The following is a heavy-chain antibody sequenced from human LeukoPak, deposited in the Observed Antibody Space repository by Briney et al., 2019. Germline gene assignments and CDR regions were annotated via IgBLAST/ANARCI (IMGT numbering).Heavy chain of an antibody. CDR1: GGSISSYY. Sequence: KSSETLSLTCTVSGGSISSYYWSWIRQPPGKGLEWIGEINHSGSTNYNPSLKSRVTISVDKSKNQFSLKLSSVTAADTAVFLCSRVSSSWYWGVLEYYLDVWGKGTRVTISS. D-gene: IGHD6-13*01. CDR2: INHSGST. CDR3: SRVSSSWYWGVLEYYLDV. V-gene: IGHV4-59*12. J-gene: IGHJ6*03.